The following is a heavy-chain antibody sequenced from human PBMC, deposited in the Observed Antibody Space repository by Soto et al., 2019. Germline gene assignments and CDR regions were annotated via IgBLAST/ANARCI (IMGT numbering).Heavy chain of an antibody. J-gene: IGHJ5*02. CDR3: ARDMHTGCTHYFDP. Sequence: PSEILSLSCVVSGGSSTAYGWSCIRQFTRKGLEWIAYSAYTGNTNYHPALNSRVTISMDTSKNKLSLNLASVPAADTAVYYCARDMHTGCTHYFDPWGHGTLVTVSS. CDR2: SAYTGNT. CDR1: GGSSTAYG. V-gene: IGHV4-59*01. D-gene: IGHD1-26*01.